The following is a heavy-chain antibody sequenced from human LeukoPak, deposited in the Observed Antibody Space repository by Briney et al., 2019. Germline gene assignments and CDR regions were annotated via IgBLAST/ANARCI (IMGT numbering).Heavy chain of an antibody. CDR2: ISSSSSAI. CDR1: GFIFSSYI. Sequence: GGSLRLSCAASGFIFSSYIINWVRQAPGKGLEWLSYISSSSSAINYADSVKGRFTISRDNAKNSLYLQMNSLRDEDTAVYYCARAAVLDFWGQGTLVTVSS. V-gene: IGHV3-48*02. CDR3: ARAAVLDF. D-gene: IGHD6-6*01. J-gene: IGHJ4*02.